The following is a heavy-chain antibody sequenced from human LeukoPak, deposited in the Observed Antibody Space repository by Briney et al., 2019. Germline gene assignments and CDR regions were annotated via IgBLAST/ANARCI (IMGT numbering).Heavy chain of an antibody. D-gene: IGHD3-9*01. CDR1: GGTFGSHA. Sequence: SVKVSCKASGGTFGSHAISWVRQAPGQGLEWIGGIIPIFDTTIYGKEFQGRVTTTADGSTSTAYMELSSLRSEDTAVYYCARTVAGVDWSTPEGGYYYNMDFWGKGTTVTVSS. V-gene: IGHV1-69*13. CDR2: IIPIFDTT. J-gene: IGHJ6*04. CDR3: ARTVAGVDWSTPEGGYYYNMDF.